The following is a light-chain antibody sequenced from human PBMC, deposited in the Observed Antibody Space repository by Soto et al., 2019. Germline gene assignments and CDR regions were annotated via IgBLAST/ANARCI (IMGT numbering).Light chain of an antibody. Sequence: ESVLTQYPGTLSLSPGERATLSCRASQSVSSSYLAWYQQKPGQAPRLLIYGASSRATGIPDRFSGSGSGTDFTLTISRLEPEDFAVYYCQQYGSSYTFGQGTKLEI. CDR1: QSVSSSY. CDR2: GAS. V-gene: IGKV3-20*01. J-gene: IGKJ2*01. CDR3: QQYGSSYT.